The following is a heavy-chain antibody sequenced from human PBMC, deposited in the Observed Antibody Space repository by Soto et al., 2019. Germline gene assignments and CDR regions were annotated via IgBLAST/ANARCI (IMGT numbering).Heavy chain of an antibody. D-gene: IGHD3-22*01. CDR2: ISSSTSFI. V-gene: IGHV3-21*01. CDR3: ASGYYARIGIYVDS. CDR1: ELTFSSYG. Sequence: ELHLVESGGGLVKPGGSLRLSCAASELTFSSYGMNWVRQAPGKGLEWVSAISSSTSFIHYADSVKGRFTISRDNAKNSLYLQLNSLRAEDTAMYYCASGYYARIGIYVDSWGQGTLVTVSS. J-gene: IGHJ4*02.